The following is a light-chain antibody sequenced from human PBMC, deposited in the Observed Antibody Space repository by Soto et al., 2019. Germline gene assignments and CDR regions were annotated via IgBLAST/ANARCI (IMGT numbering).Light chain of an antibody. CDR3: CAYAGSYTLV. V-gene: IGLV2-11*01. Sequence: QSVLTQPRSVSGSPGQSVTISCTGTSSDVGGYNYVSWYQQHPGKAPKLMICDVSSRPSGVPDRFSGSRSGNTASLTISGLQAEDEADYYCCAYAGSYTLVFGGGTKSPS. CDR1: SSDVGGYNY. CDR2: DVS. J-gene: IGLJ2*01.